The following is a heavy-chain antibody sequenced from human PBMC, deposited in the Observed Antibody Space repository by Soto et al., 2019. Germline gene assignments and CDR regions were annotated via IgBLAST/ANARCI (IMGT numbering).Heavy chain of an antibody. V-gene: IGHV3-21*06. CDR3: VRGGRGYTRDDVFDI. J-gene: IGHJ3*02. Sequence: EVQLVESGGGLVKPGESLRLSCVDSAFTLRSYSMNWVRQAPGKGLEWVSSISSTSNPIFYADSLEGRFTISRDNTKNSLYLQMNSLRAEDTAVYYCVRGGRGYTRDDVFDIWGQGTMVTVSS. CDR2: ISSTSNPI. D-gene: IGHD2-2*02. CDR1: AFTLRSYS.